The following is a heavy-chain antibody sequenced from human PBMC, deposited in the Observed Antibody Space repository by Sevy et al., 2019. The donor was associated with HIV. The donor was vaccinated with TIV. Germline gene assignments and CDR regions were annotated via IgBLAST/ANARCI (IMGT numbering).Heavy chain of an antibody. CDR3: AKDGSSSTWYGGDYFDY. CDR1: GFTFSSYA. V-gene: IGHV3-23*01. J-gene: IGHJ4*02. Sequence: GGSLRLSCAASGFTFSSYAMSWVRQAPGKGLEWVSTISGSGVSTYADSVKGRFTISRDNSKNTLYLQMNSLRAEDTAVYYCAKDGSSSTWYGGDYFDYWGQGTLATVSS. D-gene: IGHD6-13*01. CDR2: ISGSGVST.